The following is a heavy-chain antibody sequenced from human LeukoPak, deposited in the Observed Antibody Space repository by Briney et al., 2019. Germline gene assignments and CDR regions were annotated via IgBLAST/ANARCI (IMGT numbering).Heavy chain of an antibody. J-gene: IGHJ4*02. CDR3: ARDTYPSDYFDY. Sequence: SETLSLTCTVSGGSISSGGYYWSWIRQHPGKGLEWIGYIYYSGSTYYNPSLKSRVTISVDTSKNQFSLKLSSVTAADTAVYYCARDTYPSDYFDYWGQGTLVTVSS. D-gene: IGHD2-2*01. V-gene: IGHV4-31*03. CDR2: IYYSGST. CDR1: GGSISSGGYY.